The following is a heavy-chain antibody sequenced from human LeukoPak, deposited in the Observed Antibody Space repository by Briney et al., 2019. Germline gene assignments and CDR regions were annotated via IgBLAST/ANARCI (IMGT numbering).Heavy chain of an antibody. Sequence: SETLSLTCTVSGGSISSDGCYWSWIRQPPGKGLEWIGYIYHSGDAYYNPSLKSRATISVDKSKNQFSLKLSSVTAADTAVYYCASSSYYDFWSGIWGQGTMVTVSS. CDR3: ASSSYYDFWSGI. CDR2: IYHSGDA. CDR1: GGSISSDGCY. D-gene: IGHD3-3*01. V-gene: IGHV4-30-2*01. J-gene: IGHJ3*02.